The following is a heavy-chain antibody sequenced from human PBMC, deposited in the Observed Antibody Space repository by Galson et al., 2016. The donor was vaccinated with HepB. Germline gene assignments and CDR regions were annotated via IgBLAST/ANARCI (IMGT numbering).Heavy chain of an antibody. J-gene: IGHJ4*02. V-gene: IGHV3-30*18. CDR1: GFSFNSYA. Sequence: SLRLSCAASGFSFNSYAMHWVRQAPGKGLEWVAVTSYDGNKKYYADSVKGRFSISRDNSKNTLFLQMSSLRPEDTAVYCCAKHTYYYGSGSYSGFDYWGQGTLITVSS. D-gene: IGHD3-10*01. CDR3: AKHTYYYGSGSYSGFDY. CDR2: TSYDGNKK.